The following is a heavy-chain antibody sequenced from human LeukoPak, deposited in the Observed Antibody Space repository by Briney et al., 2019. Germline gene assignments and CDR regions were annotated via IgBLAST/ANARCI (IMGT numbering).Heavy chain of an antibody. CDR3: ARGNSGTFDF. V-gene: IGHV3-74*01. CDR2: INNDGTYT. CDR1: GFSFSNYW. D-gene: IGHD2-21*01. J-gene: IGHJ3*01. Sequence: GGSLRLSCAASGFSFSNYWMHWVRQAPGKGLEWVSRINNDGTYTASADSVKGRFTISRDNAKRSLYLQVNSLRAEDTAVYYCARGNSGTFDFWGQGKMVIVSS.